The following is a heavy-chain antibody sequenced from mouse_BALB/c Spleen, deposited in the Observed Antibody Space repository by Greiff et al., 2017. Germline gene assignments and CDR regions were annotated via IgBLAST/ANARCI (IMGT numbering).Heavy chain of an antibody. J-gene: IGHJ3*01. CDR2: ISSGGSYT. CDR3: TREGYYGNSWFAY. D-gene: IGHD2-1*01. V-gene: IGHV5-6-4*01. Sequence: EVQRVESGGGLVKPGGSLKLSCAASGFTFSSYTMSWVRQTPEKRLEWVATISSGGSYTYYPDSVKGRFTISRDNAKNTLYLQMSSLKSEDTAMYYCTREGYYGNSWFAYWGQGTLVTVSA. CDR1: GFTFSSYT.